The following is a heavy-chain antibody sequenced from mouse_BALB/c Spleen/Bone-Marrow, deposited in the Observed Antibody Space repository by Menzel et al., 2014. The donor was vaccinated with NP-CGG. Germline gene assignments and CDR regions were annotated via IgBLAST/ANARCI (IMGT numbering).Heavy chain of an antibody. CDR1: GFTFSDYY. V-gene: IGHV5-4*02. Sequence: EVQGVESGGGLVKPGGSLKLSCAASGFTFSDYYMCWVRQTPEMRLEWVATISDGGSYTYYPDSVKGRFTISRDNAKNDLYLQMSSLKSEDTATYYCARDREDLVLRLMDYWGQGTSVTVSS. D-gene: IGHD2-4*01. J-gene: IGHJ4*01. CDR2: ISDGGSYT. CDR3: ARDREDLVLRLMDY.